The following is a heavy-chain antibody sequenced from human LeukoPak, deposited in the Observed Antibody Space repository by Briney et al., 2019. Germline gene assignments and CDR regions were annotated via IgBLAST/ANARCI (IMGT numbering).Heavy chain of an antibody. Sequence: GGSLRLSCAASGFTFSNYGMHWVRQAPGKGLEWVAVIRHDGSNKDYADSVKGRFIISRDNSKNTLYLQMNSLRAEDTAVYYCARKGNGEIDYWGQGTLVTVSS. V-gene: IGHV3-33*08. CDR2: IRHDGSNK. J-gene: IGHJ4*02. CDR1: GFTFSNYG. D-gene: IGHD3-10*01. CDR3: ARKGNGEIDY.